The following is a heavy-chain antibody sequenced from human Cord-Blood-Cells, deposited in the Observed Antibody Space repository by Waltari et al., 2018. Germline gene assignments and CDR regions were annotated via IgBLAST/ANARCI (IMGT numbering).Heavy chain of an antibody. D-gene: IGHD4-4*01. V-gene: IGHV4-30-2*01. CDR2: IYHSGST. CDR1: VGSISSGGYS. CDR3: ARDGRTTVTTPHWYFDL. J-gene: IGHJ2*01. Sequence: QLQLQESGSGLVKPSQTLSLTCAVSVGSISSGGYSWRWIRQPPGKGLEWIGYIYHSGSTYYNPSLKSRVTISVDRSKNQFSLKLSSVTAADTAVYYCARDGRTTVTTPHWYFDLWGRGTLVTVSS.